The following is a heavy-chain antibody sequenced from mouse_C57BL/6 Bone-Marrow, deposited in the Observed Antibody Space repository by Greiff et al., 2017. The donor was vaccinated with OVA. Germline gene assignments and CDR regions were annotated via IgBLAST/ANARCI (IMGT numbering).Heavy chain of an antibody. CDR1: GFTFSSYA. D-gene: IGHD4-1*01. V-gene: IGHV5-4*01. CDR3: AGPNWDLDY. CDR2: ISDGGSYT. Sequence: DVQLVESGGGLVKPGGSLKLSCAASGFTFSSYAMSWVRQTPEKRLEWVAAISDGGSYTYYPDNVKGRFTISRDNAKNNLYLQMSHLKSEDTAMYYCAGPNWDLDYWGQGTTLTVSS. J-gene: IGHJ2*01.